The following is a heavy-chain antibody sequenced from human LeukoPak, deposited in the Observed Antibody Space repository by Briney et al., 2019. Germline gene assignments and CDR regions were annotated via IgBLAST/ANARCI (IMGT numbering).Heavy chain of an antibody. Sequence: ASVKVSCKASGYTFTSYYMHWVRQAPGQGLEWMGIINPSGGSTSYAQKFQGRVTMTRDTSTSTVYMELSSLRSEDTAVYYCAREPPRYYYDSSGPENYWGQGTLVTVSS. CDR2: INPSGGST. CDR3: AREPPRYYYDSSGPENY. D-gene: IGHD3-22*01. V-gene: IGHV1-46*01. J-gene: IGHJ4*02. CDR1: GYTFTSYY.